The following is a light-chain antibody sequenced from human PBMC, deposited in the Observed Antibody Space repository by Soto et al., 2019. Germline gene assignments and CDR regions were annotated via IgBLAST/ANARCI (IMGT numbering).Light chain of an antibody. CDR1: QSISNW. CDR3: QQYNGPWT. CDR2: DAS. Sequence: DIQMTQSPSTLSASVGDRVTITCRASQSISNWLAWYQQKPGKAPKLLIYDASSLESGVTSRFSGSGSGTEFTLTISSLQPDDFATYYCQQYNGPWTFGQGTKVDIK. J-gene: IGKJ1*01. V-gene: IGKV1-5*01.